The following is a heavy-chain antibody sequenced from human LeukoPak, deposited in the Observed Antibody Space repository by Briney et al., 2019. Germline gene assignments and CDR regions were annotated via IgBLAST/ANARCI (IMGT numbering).Heavy chain of an antibody. J-gene: IGHJ5*01. Sequence: PGRSLRLSCAASGFTFSSYGMHWVRQAPGKGLEWVALISYDGSNKYYADSVKGRFTISRDNSKNTLYLQMNSLRAEDTAVYYCAKDPSHSGLPINWFDSWGQGTLVTVSS. CDR2: ISYDGSNK. CDR3: AKDPSHSGLPINWFDS. CDR1: GFTFSSYG. D-gene: IGHD5-12*01. V-gene: IGHV3-30*18.